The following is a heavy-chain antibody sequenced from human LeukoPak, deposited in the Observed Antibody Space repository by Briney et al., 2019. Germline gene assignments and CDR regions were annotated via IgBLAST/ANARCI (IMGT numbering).Heavy chain of an antibody. V-gene: IGHV1-46*01. CDR1: GYTFTSYY. Sequence: GASVKVSCKASGYTFTSYYMHWVRQAPGQGLEWMGIINPSGGSTSYAQKFQGRVTITTDESTSTAYMELNSLRSQDTALYYCATEGQTYYFDNWGQGTLVTVSS. CDR3: ATEGQTYYFDN. CDR2: INPSGGST. J-gene: IGHJ4*02.